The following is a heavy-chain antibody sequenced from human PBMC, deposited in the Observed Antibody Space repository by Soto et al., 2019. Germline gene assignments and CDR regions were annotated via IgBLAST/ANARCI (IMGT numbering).Heavy chain of an antibody. V-gene: IGHV4-38-2*01. CDR1: GCSISSASY. CDR2: IYHGGTT. Sequence: ERLCRAGPVSGCSISSASYWAWIRQPPGKGPEWIASIYHGGTTFYNPSLKSRITISVDTSNNQFSLKLTSVTAADTAVYYCARVYVMVVARSTFDYWGHGTLVTVSS. CDR3: ARVYVMVVARSTFDY. J-gene: IGHJ4*01. D-gene: IGHD6-19*01.